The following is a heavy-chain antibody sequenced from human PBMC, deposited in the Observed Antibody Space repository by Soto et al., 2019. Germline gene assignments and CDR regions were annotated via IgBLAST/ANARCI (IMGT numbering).Heavy chain of an antibody. CDR2: INVGDGNT. Sequence: QAQLIQSGAEAKKPGASVKVSCKASGYTFTDYALHWVRQAPGQGLEWMGWINVGDGNTGYSRKFQGRVTNGRDMSATTAYKEVTSLSSDDTAIYYSAREGANYAPFDLWGQGTLVTVSS. J-gene: IGHJ5*02. V-gene: IGHV1-3*01. CDR3: AREGANYAPFDL. CDR1: GYTFTDYA. D-gene: IGHD3-16*01.